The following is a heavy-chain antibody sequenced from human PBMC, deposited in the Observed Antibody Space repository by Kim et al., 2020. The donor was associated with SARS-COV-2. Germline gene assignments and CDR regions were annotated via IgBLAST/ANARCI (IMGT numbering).Heavy chain of an antibody. J-gene: IGHJ6*02. Sequence: SVKVSCKASGGTFSSYTISWVRQAPGQGLAWMGWIIPILGIENYAQKFQGRVTITADKSTSTAYMELTSLRSEDTAVYYCAREGAYYDSSGYYSTHYYYYSGKDVCGQGTTVTVAS. CDR2: IIPILGIE. D-gene: IGHD3-22*01. V-gene: IGHV1-69*10. CDR1: GGTFSSYT. CDR3: AREGAYYDSSGYYSTHYYYYSGKDV.